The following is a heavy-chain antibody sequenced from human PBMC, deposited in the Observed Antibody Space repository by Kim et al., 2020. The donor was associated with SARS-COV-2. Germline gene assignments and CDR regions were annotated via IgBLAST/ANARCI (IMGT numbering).Heavy chain of an antibody. Sequence: GGSLRLSCAASGFSFSSYAMHWVRQAPGKGLEWVAVISYDGNDKYYLDSVRGRFTISRDNPKNTLYLQMNSLRAEDTSVYYCARAWTVAASPGLWGRGTLVTVSS. V-gene: IGHV3-33*05. J-gene: IGHJ4*02. CDR3: ARAWTVAASPGL. CDR2: ISYDGNDK. CDR1: GFSFSSYA. D-gene: IGHD6-19*01.